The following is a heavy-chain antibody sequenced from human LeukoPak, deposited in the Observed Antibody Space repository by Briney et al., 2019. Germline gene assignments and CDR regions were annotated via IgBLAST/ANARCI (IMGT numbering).Heavy chain of an antibody. CDR2: ISGSGGST. J-gene: IGHJ5*01. CDR1: GFTFSSYG. CDR3: ARDKVVGPTKFDS. Sequence: PGGSLRLSCAASGFTFSSYGMSWVRQAPGKGLEWVSAISGSGGSTYYADSVKGRFTISRDNAKNSVYLHMNSLRAEDTAVYYCARDKVVGPTKFDSWGQGTRVTVSS. D-gene: IGHD1-26*01. V-gene: IGHV3-23*01.